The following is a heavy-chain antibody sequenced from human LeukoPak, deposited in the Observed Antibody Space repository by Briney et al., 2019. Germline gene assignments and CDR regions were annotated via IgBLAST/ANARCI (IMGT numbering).Heavy chain of an antibody. V-gene: IGHV3-15*01. Sequence: GGSVRLSCAASGFTFSDYYMSWVRQAPGKGLEWVGRIKRKSDGGTTDYAAPVKGRFTISRDDSKNTLYLQMNSLKSEDTAVYYCTTELDIRPNHYWGQGTLVTVSS. CDR2: IKRKSDGGTT. J-gene: IGHJ4*02. CDR3: TTELDIRPNHY. D-gene: IGHD3-22*01. CDR1: GFTFSDYY.